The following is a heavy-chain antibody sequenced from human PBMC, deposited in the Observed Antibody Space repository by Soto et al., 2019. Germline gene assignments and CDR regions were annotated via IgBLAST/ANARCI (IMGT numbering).Heavy chain of an antibody. CDR1: GYTFTSYD. D-gene: IGHD2-8*01. V-gene: IGHV1-8*01. CDR2: MNPNSGNT. CDR3: ARAYCTNGVCYSGY. Sequence: QVQLVQSGAEVKKPGASVKVSCKASGYTFTSYDINWVRQATGQGLEWMGWMNPNSGNTGYAQKWQGRVTXXRXTXXSTAYMELSSLRSEDTAVYYCARAYCTNGVCYSGYWGQGTLVTVSS. J-gene: IGHJ4*02.